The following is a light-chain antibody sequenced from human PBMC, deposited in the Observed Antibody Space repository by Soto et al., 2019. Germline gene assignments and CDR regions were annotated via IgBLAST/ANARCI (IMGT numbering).Light chain of an antibody. V-gene: IGKV3-20*01. CDR3: QQHGSSPET. CDR1: QSVSTNY. J-gene: IGKJ2*01. Sequence: EIVLTQSPGTLYLSPGERATLSCRASQSVSTNYLAWYQQKPGQAPRLLIYGASSRATGIPDRFSGSGSGTDFTLIVSRLEPEDFAVYYCQQHGSSPETFGQGTKLEIK. CDR2: GAS.